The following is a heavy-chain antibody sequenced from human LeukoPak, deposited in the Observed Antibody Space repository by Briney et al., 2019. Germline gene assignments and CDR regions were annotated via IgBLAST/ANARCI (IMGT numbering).Heavy chain of an antibody. Sequence: PSETPSLTCTVSGGSISSYYWSWIRQPPGKGLEWIGYIYYSGSTNYNPSLKSRVTISVDTSKNQFSLKLSSVTAADTAVYYCARTIAVAGPFGYWGQGTLVTVSS. CDR1: GGSISSYY. CDR3: ARTIAVAGPFGY. D-gene: IGHD6-19*01. J-gene: IGHJ4*02. CDR2: IYYSGST. V-gene: IGHV4-59*01.